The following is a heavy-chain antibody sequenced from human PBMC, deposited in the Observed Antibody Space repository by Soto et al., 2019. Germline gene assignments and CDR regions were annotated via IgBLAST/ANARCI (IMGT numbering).Heavy chain of an antibody. V-gene: IGHV4-30-2*01. CDR3: ERTLGSYDSTGYPVDCFDT. CDR1: GGSISSGGSP. J-gene: IGHJ5*02. D-gene: IGHD3-22*01. Sequence: SETLSLTSAVSGGSISSGGSPWSWIRQPPGKGLEWIGYIYHSGSTYYNPSLKSRVTISVDRSKNQFSLKRRSVTAADTAVYYCERTLGSYDSTGYPVDCFDTWGLVTLVTVSS. CDR2: IYHSGST.